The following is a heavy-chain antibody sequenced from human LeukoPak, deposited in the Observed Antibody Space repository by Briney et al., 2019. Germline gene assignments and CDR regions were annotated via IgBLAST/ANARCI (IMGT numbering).Heavy chain of an antibody. V-gene: IGHV1-8*01. CDR1: GYTFTSYD. CDR3: ARVSGGFRDSSGTLDY. D-gene: IGHD3-22*01. Sequence: GASVKVSCKASGYTFTSYDINWVRQATGQGLEWMGWMNPNSGNTGYAQKFQGRVTMTRNTSISTAYMELSSLRSEDTAVYYCARVSGGFRDSSGTLDYWGQGTLVTVSS. J-gene: IGHJ4*02. CDR2: MNPNSGNT.